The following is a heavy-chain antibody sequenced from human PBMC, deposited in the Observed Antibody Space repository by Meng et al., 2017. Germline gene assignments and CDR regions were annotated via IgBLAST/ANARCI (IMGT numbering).Heavy chain of an antibody. CDR2: INPNSGGT. D-gene: IGHD6-19*01. CDR1: GYTFTGYY. CDR3: ARGLPAVAVDY. Sequence: QGQRGRFGAELKRPGASVKYTCKASGYTFTGYYMHWVRQAPGQGLGWMGRINPNSGGTNYAQKFQGRVTMTRDTSISTAYMELSRLRSDDTAVYYCARGLPAVAVDYWGQGTLVTVSS. V-gene: IGHV1-2*06. J-gene: IGHJ4*02.